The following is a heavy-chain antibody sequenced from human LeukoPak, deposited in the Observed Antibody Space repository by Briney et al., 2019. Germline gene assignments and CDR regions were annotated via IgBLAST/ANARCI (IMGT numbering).Heavy chain of an antibody. CDR2: IYPGDSDT. CDR1: GYSFTSYW. Sequence: GESLKISCKGSGYSFTSYWIGWVRQMPGKGLEWMGIIYPGDSDTRYSPSFQGQVTISADKSITTAYLQWSGLKASDTAMYYCARATYYYDTSGSSSGYYFDYWGQGTLVTVSS. V-gene: IGHV5-51*01. D-gene: IGHD3-22*01. J-gene: IGHJ4*02. CDR3: ARATYYYDTSGSSSGYYFDY.